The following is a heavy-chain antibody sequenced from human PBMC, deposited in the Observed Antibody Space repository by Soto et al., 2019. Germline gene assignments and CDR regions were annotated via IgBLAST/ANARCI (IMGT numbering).Heavy chain of an antibody. CDR1: GFTFDDYA. V-gene: IGHV3-9*01. CDR3: AKDMADDYGDYAGDFDY. CDR2: ISWNSGSI. J-gene: IGHJ4*02. D-gene: IGHD4-17*01. Sequence: EVQLVESGGGLVQPGRSLRLSCAASGFTFDDYAMNWVRQAPGKGLEWVSGISWNSGSIGYADSVKGRFTISRDNAKNSLYLQMNSLRAEVTALYSCAKDMADDYGDYAGDFDYWGQGTMVTVSS.